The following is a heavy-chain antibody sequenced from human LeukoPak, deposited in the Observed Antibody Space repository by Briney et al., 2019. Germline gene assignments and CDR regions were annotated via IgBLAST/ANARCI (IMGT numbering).Heavy chain of an antibody. CDR2: IIPIFGTA. V-gene: IGHV1-69*05. D-gene: IGHD6-19*01. CDR1: GGSFSSYA. J-gene: IGHJ4*02. CDR3: ARADSSGSYFDY. Sequence: SVKVSCKASGGSFSSYAISWVRQAPGQGLEWMGRIIPIFGTANHAQKFQGRVTITTDESTSTAYMELSSLRSEDTAVYYCARADSSGSYFDYWGQGTLVTVSS.